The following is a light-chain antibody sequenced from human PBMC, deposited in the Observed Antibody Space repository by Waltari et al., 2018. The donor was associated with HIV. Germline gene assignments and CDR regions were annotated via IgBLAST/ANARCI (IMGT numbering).Light chain of an antibody. CDR1: SSNIGAGYA. CDR2: GNT. J-gene: IGLJ3*02. Sequence: QSALTQPPSVSGAPGQRVPISCTGSSSNIGAGYAVHWYQQLPGTAPKLLIYGNTNRPSGVPDRFSGSKSGTSASLAITGLQTEDEGTYYCQSYDNSLSGHWGFGGGTKLTVL. V-gene: IGLV1-40*01. CDR3: QSYDNSLSGHWG.